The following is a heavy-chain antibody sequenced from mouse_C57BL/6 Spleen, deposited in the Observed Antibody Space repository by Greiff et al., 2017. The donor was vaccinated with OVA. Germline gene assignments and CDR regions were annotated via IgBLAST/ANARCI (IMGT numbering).Heavy chain of an antibody. CDR2: INPNNGGT. V-gene: IGHV1-18*01. CDR1: GYTFTDYN. CDR3: ASGSFYGNDYAMDY. J-gene: IGHJ4*01. D-gene: IGHD1-1*02. Sequence: VQLQQSGPELVKPGASVKIPCKASGYTFTDYNMDWVKQSHGKSLEWIGDINPNNGGTIYNQKFKGKATLTVDKSSSTAYMELRSLTSEDTAVYYCASGSFYGNDYAMDYWGQGTSVTVSS.